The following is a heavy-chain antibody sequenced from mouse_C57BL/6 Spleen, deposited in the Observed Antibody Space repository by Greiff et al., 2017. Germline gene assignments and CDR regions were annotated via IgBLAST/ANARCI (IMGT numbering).Heavy chain of an antibody. CDR1: GYTFTSYW. J-gene: IGHJ3*01. CDR3: ARGGTAAWVAY. V-gene: IGHV1-72*01. Sequence: QVQLQQPGAELVKPGASVKLSCKASGYTFTSYWMHWVKQRPGRGLEWIGRFDPNSGGTKYNEKFKSKATLTVDKPSSTAYMQLSSLTSEDSAVYYCARGGTAAWVAYWGQGTLVTVSA. D-gene: IGHD4-1*01. CDR2: FDPNSGGT.